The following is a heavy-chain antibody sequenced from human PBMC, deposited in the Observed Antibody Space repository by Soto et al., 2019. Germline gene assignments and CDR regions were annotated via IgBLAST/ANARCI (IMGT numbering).Heavy chain of an antibody. V-gene: IGHV3-48*02. Sequence: GGSLRLSCAASGFTFSRYSMNWFRQAPGKGLGWVSYISSSRSTIYYADSVKGRFTISRDNAKNSLYLQMNSLRDEDTAVYYCARRGGSSVYSYYYGMDVWGQGTTVTVSS. D-gene: IGHD3-22*01. CDR3: ARRGGSSVYSYYYGMDV. CDR1: GFTFSRYS. J-gene: IGHJ6*02. CDR2: ISSSRSTI.